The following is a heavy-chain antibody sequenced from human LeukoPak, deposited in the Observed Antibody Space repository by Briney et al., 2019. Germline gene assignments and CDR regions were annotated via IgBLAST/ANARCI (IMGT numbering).Heavy chain of an antibody. Sequence: SETLSLTCAVYGGSFSGYYWSWIRQPPGKGLEWIGEINHSGSTNYNPSLKSRVTISVDTSKNQFSLKLSSVTAADTAVYYCARGTKATWYSSSWYLLDYWGQGTLVTVSS. CDR1: GGSFSGYY. D-gene: IGHD6-13*01. CDR3: ARGTKATWYSSSWYLLDY. V-gene: IGHV4-34*01. CDR2: INHSGST. J-gene: IGHJ4*02.